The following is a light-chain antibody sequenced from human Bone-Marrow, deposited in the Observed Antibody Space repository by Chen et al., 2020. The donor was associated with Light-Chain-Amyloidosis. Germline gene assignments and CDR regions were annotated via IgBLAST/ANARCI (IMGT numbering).Light chain of an antibody. Sequence: SYELTQPPSVSVSPGQTARITCSGDDLPTKYAYWYQQKPGQAPVLVIHRDTERPSGISEGFSGSSSGTTATLNISGVQAEDEADYRCQSADSSGTYEVIFGGGTMLTVL. V-gene: IGLV3-25*03. CDR1: DLPTKY. CDR3: QSADSSGTYEVI. CDR2: RDT. J-gene: IGLJ2*01.